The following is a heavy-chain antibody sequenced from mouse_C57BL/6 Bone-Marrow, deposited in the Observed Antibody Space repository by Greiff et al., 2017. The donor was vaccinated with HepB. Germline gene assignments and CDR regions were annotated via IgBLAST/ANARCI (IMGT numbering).Heavy chain of an antibody. V-gene: IGHV5-12*01. Sequence: EVKLMESGGGLVQPGGSLKLSCAASGFTFSDYYMYWVRQTPEKRLEWVAYISNGGGSTYYPDTVKGRFTISRDNAKNTLYLQMSRLKSEDTAMYYCARHLYGNYEAMDYWGQGTSVTVSS. D-gene: IGHD2-1*01. CDR1: GFTFSDYY. J-gene: IGHJ4*01. CDR2: ISNGGGST. CDR3: ARHLYGNYEAMDY.